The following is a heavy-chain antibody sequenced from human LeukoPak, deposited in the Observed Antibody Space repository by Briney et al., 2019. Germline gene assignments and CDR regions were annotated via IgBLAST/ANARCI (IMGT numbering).Heavy chain of an antibody. D-gene: IGHD6-19*01. CDR3: ARSPRIAVAGSAFDI. CDR2: MKPNSGNT. V-gene: IGHV1-8*01. CDR1: GYTFTSYD. Sequence: ASVKVSCKASGYTFTSYDINWVRQATGQGHEWMGWMKPNSGNTGYAQKFQGRVTMTRNTSISTAYMELSSLRFEDTAVYYCARSPRIAVAGSAFDIWGQGTMVTVSS. J-gene: IGHJ3*02.